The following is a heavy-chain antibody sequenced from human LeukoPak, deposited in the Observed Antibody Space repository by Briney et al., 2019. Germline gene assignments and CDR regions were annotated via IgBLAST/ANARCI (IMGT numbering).Heavy chain of an antibody. Sequence: ASVKVSCKASGYTFTTYFIHWVRQAPGQGLEWMGIINPSDDSTSYAQKFQGRVTMTRDTSTNTVYMDLSSLTSEDTAVYYCARKSLYGYDYLDYWGQGTLATVSS. CDR3: ARKSLYGYDYLDY. J-gene: IGHJ4*02. V-gene: IGHV1-46*01. D-gene: IGHD5-18*01. CDR1: GYTFTTYF. CDR2: INPSDDST.